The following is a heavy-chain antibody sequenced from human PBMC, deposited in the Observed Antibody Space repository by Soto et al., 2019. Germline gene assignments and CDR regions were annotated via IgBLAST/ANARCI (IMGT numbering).Heavy chain of an antibody. CDR3: ARRAETNGWNGFGADKYYFDF. D-gene: IGHD1-1*01. CDR1: GYTFTSYD. Sequence: ASVKVSCKASGYTFTSYDIYWVRQATGQGLEWMGWMNPNTGNSAYAQKFQGRVTVTSDTSINTVHMELSSLRSEDTAVYYCARRAETNGWNGFGADKYYFDFWGQGTLVTVSS. CDR2: MNPNTGNS. V-gene: IGHV1-8*01. J-gene: IGHJ4*02.